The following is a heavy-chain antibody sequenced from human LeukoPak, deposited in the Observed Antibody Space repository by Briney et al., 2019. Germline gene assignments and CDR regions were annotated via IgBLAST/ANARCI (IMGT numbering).Heavy chain of an antibody. CDR3: ARDGAARLLRYYYYMDV. CDR2: IRYDGSNK. D-gene: IGHD6-6*01. Sequence: PGGSLRLSCAASGFTFSSYGMHWVRQAPGKGLGWVAFIRYDGSNKYYADSVKGRFTVSRDNSENMQFLQMNALRPEDTAVYYCARDGAARLLRYYYYMDVWGKGTTVTVS. J-gene: IGHJ6*03. CDR1: GFTFSSYG. V-gene: IGHV3-30*02.